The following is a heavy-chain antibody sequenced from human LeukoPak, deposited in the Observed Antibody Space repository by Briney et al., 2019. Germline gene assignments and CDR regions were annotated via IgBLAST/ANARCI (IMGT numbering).Heavy chain of an antibody. V-gene: IGHV4-39*01. J-gene: IGHJ4*02. CDR3: ALASPGYFDY. Sequence: PSETLSLTCTVSGGSISSSSYYWGWIRQPPGKGLEWIGSIYYSGSTYYNPSLKSRVTISVDTSKSQFSLKLSSVTAADTAVYYCALASPGYFDYWGQGTLVTVSS. CDR2: IYYSGST. CDR1: GGSISSSSYY.